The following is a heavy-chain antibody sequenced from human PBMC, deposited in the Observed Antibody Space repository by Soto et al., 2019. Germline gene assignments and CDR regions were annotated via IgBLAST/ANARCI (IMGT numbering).Heavy chain of an antibody. Sequence: QVQLQESGPGLVKPSETLSLTCTVSGGSVSSGNYYWRWIRQPPGKGLEWIGYIYYSETNYNPSLKSRVTISVDTSKNQFSLRLSPVTAADTAVYYCARAVPGAVFDYWGQGTLVTVSS. CDR1: GGSVSSGNYY. J-gene: IGHJ4*02. CDR3: ARAVPGAVFDY. V-gene: IGHV4-61*01. CDR2: IYYSET. D-gene: IGHD6-19*01.